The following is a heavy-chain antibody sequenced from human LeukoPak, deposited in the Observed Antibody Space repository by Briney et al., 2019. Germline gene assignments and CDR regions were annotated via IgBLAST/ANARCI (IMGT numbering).Heavy chain of an antibody. J-gene: IGHJ4*02. CDR2: IYYSGST. CDR1: GGSISSYY. D-gene: IGHD4-17*01. V-gene: IGHV4-59*08. CDR3: ARRRYYGDYVGGFDY. Sequence: PSETLSLTCTVSGGSISSYYWRWIRQPPGKGLEWIGYIYYSGSTNYNPSLKSRVTISVDTSKNQFSLKLSSVTAADTAVYYCARRRYYGDYVGGFDYWGQGTLVTVSS.